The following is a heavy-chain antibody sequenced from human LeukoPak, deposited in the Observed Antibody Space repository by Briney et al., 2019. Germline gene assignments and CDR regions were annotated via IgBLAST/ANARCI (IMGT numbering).Heavy chain of an antibody. CDR2: IYYSGST. D-gene: IGHD4-23*01. CDR1: SGSISRYY. CDR3: ARERDGGNNNWFDP. J-gene: IGHJ5*01. Sequence: SETLSLTCTVSSGSISRYYWSWIRQPPGKGLEWIGYIYYSGSTNYNPSLKSRVTISVDTSKNQFSLKLSSVTAADTAMHYCARERDGGNNNWFDPWGQGTLVTVSS. V-gene: IGHV4-59*01.